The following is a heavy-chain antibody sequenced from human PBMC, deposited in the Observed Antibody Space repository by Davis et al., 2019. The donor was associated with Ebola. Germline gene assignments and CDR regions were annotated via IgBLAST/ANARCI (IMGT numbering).Heavy chain of an antibody. D-gene: IGHD5-24*01. J-gene: IGHJ6*04. CDR1: GESFNDYY. CDR2: INHRGSP. Sequence: SETLSLTCAVYGESFNDYYWTWIRLAPGEGLEWIGEINHRGSPSYNPSPMSRVTISVDTSKNQFSLNLRSVTAADAAVYYCARGNWVEMAKRYGLDVWGKGTTVTVSS. CDR3: ARGNWVEMAKRYGLDV. V-gene: IGHV4-34*01.